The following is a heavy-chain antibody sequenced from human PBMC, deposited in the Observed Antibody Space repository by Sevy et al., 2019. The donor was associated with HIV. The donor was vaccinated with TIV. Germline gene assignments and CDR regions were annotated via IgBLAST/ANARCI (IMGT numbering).Heavy chain of an antibody. J-gene: IGHJ3*02. CDR3: ARDMKSYAAFDI. Sequence: GGSLRLSCAASGFTFSSYSMNWVRQAPGKGLEWVSSISSSSSYIYYAHSVKGRFTISRDNAKNSLYLQMNSLRAEDTAVYYCARDMKSYAAFDIWGQGTMVTVSS. V-gene: IGHV3-21*01. CDR1: GFTFSSYS. CDR2: ISSSSSYI. D-gene: IGHD2-2*01.